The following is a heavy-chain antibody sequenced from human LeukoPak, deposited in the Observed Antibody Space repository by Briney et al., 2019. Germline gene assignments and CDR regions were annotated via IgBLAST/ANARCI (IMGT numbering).Heavy chain of an antibody. J-gene: IGHJ4*02. CDR1: GFTFRSYG. CDR2: IWYDGSNK. CDR3: ARDRGRYYDSRGFYWGYYFDS. V-gene: IGHV3-33*07. Sequence: QPGGSLRLSCAASGFTFRSYGMYWVRQAPGQGLEWVAVIWYDGSNKYYADSVKGRFTISRDNSKNTLYLQMNSLRAEDTAVYYCARDRGRYYDSRGFYWGYYFDSWGQGILVTVST. D-gene: IGHD3-22*01.